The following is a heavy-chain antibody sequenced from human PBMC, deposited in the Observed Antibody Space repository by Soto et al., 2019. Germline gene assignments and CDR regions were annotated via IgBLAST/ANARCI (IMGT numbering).Heavy chain of an antibody. Sequence: EVRLVESGGGLVQPGGSLRLSCAASGFVVSTNYMSWVRQAPGKGLEWVSVIYSGGSAYYADSVKGRFIISRDDSKNMLYLQMNSLRAEDTAMYYCASEIYVTEAFDIWGQGTVVTVSS. J-gene: IGHJ3*02. D-gene: IGHD2-21*02. V-gene: IGHV3-66*01. CDR1: GFVVSTNY. CDR2: IYSGGSA. CDR3: ASEIYVTEAFDI.